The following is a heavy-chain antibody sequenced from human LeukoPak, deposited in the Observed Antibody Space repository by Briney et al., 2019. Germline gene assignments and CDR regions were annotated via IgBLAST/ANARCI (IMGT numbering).Heavy chain of an antibody. CDR3: AKGYSSSCAFDY. Sequence: GGSLRLSCAASGFTFSSYGMPWVRQAPGKGLEWVAVISYDGSNKYYADSVKGRFTISRDNSKNTLYLQMNSLRAEDTAVYYCAKGYSSSCAFDYWGQGTLVTVSS. V-gene: IGHV3-30*18. CDR1: GFTFSSYG. CDR2: ISYDGSNK. D-gene: IGHD6-13*01. J-gene: IGHJ4*02.